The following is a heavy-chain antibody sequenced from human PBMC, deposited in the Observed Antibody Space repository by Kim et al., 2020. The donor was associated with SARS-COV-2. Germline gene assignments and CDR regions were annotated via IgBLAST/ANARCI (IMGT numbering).Heavy chain of an antibody. J-gene: IGHJ4*02. CDR1: GGSISSSSYY. D-gene: IGHD5-12*01. Sequence: SETLSLTCTVSGGSISSSSYYWGWIRQPPGKGLEWIGSIYYSGSTYYNPSLKSRVTISVDTSKNQFSLKLSSVTAADTAVYYCARQRDGYNPYFDYWGQG. CDR3: ARQRDGYNPYFDY. CDR2: IYYSGST. V-gene: IGHV4-39*01.